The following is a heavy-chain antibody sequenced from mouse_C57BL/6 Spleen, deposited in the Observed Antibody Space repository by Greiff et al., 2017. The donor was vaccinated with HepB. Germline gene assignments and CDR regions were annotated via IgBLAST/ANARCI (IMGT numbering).Heavy chain of an antibody. J-gene: IGHJ4*01. CDR1: GFNIKDYY. Sequence: VQLQQSGAELVRPGASVKLSCTASGFNIKDYYMHWVKQRPEQGLEWIGRIDPEDGDTEYAPKFQGKATMTADTSSNTAYLQLSSLTSEDTAVYYCTRTGMSYYYAMDYWGQGTSVTVSS. V-gene: IGHV14-1*01. CDR3: TRTGMSYYYAMDY. D-gene: IGHD4-1*01. CDR2: IDPEDGDT.